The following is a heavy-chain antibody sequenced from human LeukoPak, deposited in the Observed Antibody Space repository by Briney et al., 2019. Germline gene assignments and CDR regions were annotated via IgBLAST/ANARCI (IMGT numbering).Heavy chain of an antibody. D-gene: IGHD3-22*01. V-gene: IGHV3-23*01. CDR2: ISGSGGST. CDR3: AKDPTYYYDSSGYHPDAFDI. J-gene: IGHJ3*02. CDR1: GFTFSSYA. Sequence: QPGGSLRLSCAASGFTFSSYAMSWVRQAPGKGLEWVSAISGSGGSTYYADSVKGRFTISRDNSKNTLYLQMNSLRAEDTAVHYCAKDPTYYYDSSGYHPDAFDIWGQGTMVTVSS.